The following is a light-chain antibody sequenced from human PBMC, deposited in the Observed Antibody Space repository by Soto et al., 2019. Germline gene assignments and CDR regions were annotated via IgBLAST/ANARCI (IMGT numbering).Light chain of an antibody. J-gene: IGKJ5*01. V-gene: IGKV1-39*01. Sequence: VGALVTLTCRASQSISSYLNWYQQKPGKAPKLLIYAASSLQSGVPSRFSGSGSGTDFTLTISSLQPEDFATYYCQQSYSTLITFGQGTRLEIK. CDR3: QQSYSTLIT. CDR1: QSISSY. CDR2: AAS.